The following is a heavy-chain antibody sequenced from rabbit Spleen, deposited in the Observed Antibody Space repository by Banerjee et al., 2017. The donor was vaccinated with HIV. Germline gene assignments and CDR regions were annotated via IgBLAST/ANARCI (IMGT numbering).Heavy chain of an antibody. Sequence: QSLEESGGGLVQPEGSLALTCKASGFSFSSSDYICWVRQAPGKGLEWIACIDTGSSGFTYFASWAKGRFTISKTSSTTVTLQMTSLTAADTATYFCARDTSSSFSSYGMDLWGQGTLVTVS. V-gene: IGHV1S40*01. D-gene: IGHD1-1*01. CDR1: GFSFSSSDY. CDR3: ARDTSSSFSSYGMDL. CDR2: IDTGSSGFT. J-gene: IGHJ6*01.